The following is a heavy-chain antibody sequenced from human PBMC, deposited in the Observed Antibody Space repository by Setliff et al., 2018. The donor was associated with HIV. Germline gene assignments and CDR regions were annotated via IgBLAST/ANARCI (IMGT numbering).Heavy chain of an antibody. J-gene: IGHJ5*02. CDR2: IKSKSDGGTT. CDR3: ARSSSWSGDNWFAP. CDR1: GFTFSFAW. V-gene: IGHV3-15*01. D-gene: IGHD6-13*01. Sequence: LRLSCAASGFTFSFAWMSWVRQVPGKGLEWVGRIKSKSDGGTTDYSAPVKGRFAISRDDSQNTLYLQMNSPRAEDTAVYYCARSSSWSGDNWFAPWGQRPLVTVAS.